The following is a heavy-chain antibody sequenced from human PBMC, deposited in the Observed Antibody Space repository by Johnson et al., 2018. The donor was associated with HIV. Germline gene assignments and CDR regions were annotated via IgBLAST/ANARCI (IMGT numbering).Heavy chain of an antibody. J-gene: IGHJ3*02. Sequence: VQLVESGGAVVQPGTSLRLSCAASGFTFSYYGVHWVRQAPGKGLEWVSLISYDGGNKSYADSVRGRFTISRDNSQNTLFLQMNSLRLEDTAVYYCARDRTTSYHFWSGSNAGSYAFDIWGQGTMVTVSS. D-gene: IGHD3-3*01. V-gene: IGHV3-30-3*01. CDR3: ARDRTTSYHFWSGSNAGSYAFDI. CDR2: ISYDGGNK. CDR1: GFTFSYYG.